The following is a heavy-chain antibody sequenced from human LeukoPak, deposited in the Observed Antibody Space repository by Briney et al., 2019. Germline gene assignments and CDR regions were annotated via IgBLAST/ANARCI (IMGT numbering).Heavy chain of an antibody. CDR2: ICKSGGST. J-gene: IGHJ4*02. D-gene: IGHD3-22*01. CDR3: AKDSSGYYPYFDY. V-gene: IGHV3-23*01. Sequence: GGSLRLSCEASGFTFRNYAVSWVRQAPGRGLEWVSAICKSGGSTFYADSVRGRFTISRDNSRNTLYLQMNSLRAEDTAVYYCAKDSSGYYPYFDYWGQGTLVTVSS. CDR1: GFTFRNYA.